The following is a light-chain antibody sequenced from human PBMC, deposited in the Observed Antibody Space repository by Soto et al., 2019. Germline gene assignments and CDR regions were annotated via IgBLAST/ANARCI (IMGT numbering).Light chain of an antibody. J-gene: IGKJ5*01. CDR1: QDISNY. CDR3: QQYDNLPIT. CDR2: DAS. Sequence: DIQMTQSPSSLSASVGDRVTITCQASQDISNYLNWYQQKPGKAPKLLIYDASNLETGVPSRFSRSGSGTAFTFTISSLQPEDIATYYCQQYDNLPITFGQGTRLEIK. V-gene: IGKV1-33*01.